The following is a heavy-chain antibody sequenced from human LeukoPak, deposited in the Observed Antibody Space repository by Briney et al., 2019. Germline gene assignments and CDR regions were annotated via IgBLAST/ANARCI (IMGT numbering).Heavy chain of an antibody. CDR1: GFTFSSYG. V-gene: IGHV3-33*01. Sequence: GGSLRLSYAASGFTFSSYGMHWVRQAPGKGLEWVAVIWYDGSNKYYADSVKGRFTISRDNSKNTLYLQMNSLRAEDTAVYYCARGRHCSGGSCYSEGNYFDYWGQGTLVTVSS. D-gene: IGHD2-15*01. J-gene: IGHJ4*02. CDR3: ARGRHCSGGSCYSEGNYFDY. CDR2: IWYDGSNK.